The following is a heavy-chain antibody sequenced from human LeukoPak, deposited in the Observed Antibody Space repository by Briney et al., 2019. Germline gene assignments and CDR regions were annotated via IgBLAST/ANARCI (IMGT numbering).Heavy chain of an antibody. CDR3: ARQNDFRLDY. Sequence: RGESLKISCKGSGYTFSSYWIGWVRQMPGKGLEWMGIIYPGGSDTRYSPSLQGQVTISVDTSIGTAYLQWSSLKASDTAIYYCARQNDFRLDYWGQGTLVTVSS. V-gene: IGHV5-51*01. J-gene: IGHJ4*02. CDR2: IYPGGSDT. CDR1: GYTFSSYW. D-gene: IGHD3-3*01.